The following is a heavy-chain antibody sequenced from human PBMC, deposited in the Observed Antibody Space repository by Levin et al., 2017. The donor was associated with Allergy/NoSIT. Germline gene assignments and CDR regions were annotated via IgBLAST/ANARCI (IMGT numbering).Heavy chain of an antibody. CDR3: ARIRGGNYYYFDF. CDR1: GFSLRTNGMR. Sequence: QTLSLTCTFSGFSLRTNGMRLSWIRQPPGKAPEWLARIDWDNDRFYSTSLKTRLTISKDTSKNQVVLTMTNVDPVDTATYYCARIRGGNYYYFDFWGQGALVTVSS. J-gene: IGHJ4*02. CDR2: IDWDNDR. V-gene: IGHV2-70*04. D-gene: IGHD1-26*01.